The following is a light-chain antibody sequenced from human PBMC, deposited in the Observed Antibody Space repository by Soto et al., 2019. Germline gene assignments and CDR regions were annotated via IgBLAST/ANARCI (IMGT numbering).Light chain of an antibody. V-gene: IGKV1-6*01. Sequence: AIQMTQSPSSLSASVGDRVIITCRASQAIRNDLGWYQQKPGKAPKLLIYTASTLQSGVPSRFSGSGSGADFTLTIRSQQPEDSATYYCLHDYSYPRTFGQGTKVDIK. CDR2: TAS. CDR1: QAIRND. CDR3: LHDYSYPRT. J-gene: IGKJ1*01.